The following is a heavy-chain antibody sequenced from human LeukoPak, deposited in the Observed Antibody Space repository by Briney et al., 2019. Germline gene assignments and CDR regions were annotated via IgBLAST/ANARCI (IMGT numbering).Heavy chain of an antibody. CDR2: IYYSGST. J-gene: IGHJ4*02. CDR1: GGSISSGGYY. D-gene: IGHD4-17*01. V-gene: IGHV4-31*03. Sequence: PSETLSLTCTVSGGSISSGGYYWSWIRQHPGKGLEWIGYIYYSGSTYYNPSIKSRVTISVDTSKTQFSLKLSSVTAADTAVYYCARESNDYGDLIDYWGQGTLVTVSS. CDR3: ARESNDYGDLIDY.